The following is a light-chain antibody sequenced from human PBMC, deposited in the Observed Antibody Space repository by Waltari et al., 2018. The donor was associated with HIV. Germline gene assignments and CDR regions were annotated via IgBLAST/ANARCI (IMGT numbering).Light chain of an antibody. V-gene: IGLV1-47*01. CDR1: LSNIGRTA. CDR2: GNN. J-gene: IGLJ2*01. Sequence: QPVLRQAPPASGAPGHRLVISCSGDLSNIGRTAVSCYQHSPGTAPRLLIDGNNERPSEVPDRFSGSKSGSSASLAISGLQSEDEGDYFCAAWDDGLSGVIFGGGTRLTV. CDR3: AAWDDGLSGVI.